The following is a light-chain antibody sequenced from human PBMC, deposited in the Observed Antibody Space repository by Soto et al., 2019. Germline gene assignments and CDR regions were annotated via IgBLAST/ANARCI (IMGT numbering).Light chain of an antibody. Sequence: DIQMTQSPSSLSASVGDRVTITCQASQNINNYLNWYQQKPGRAPKLLIYDASNLEAGVPSRFRGSGSGTDFTCTSSRLQPEDIATYYWQQYENLPTVGQGTRLEIK. CDR1: QNINNY. V-gene: IGKV1-33*01. CDR3: QQYENLPT. J-gene: IGKJ5*01. CDR2: DAS.